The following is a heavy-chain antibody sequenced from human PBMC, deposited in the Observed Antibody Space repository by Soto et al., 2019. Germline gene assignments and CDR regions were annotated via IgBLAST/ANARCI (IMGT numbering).Heavy chain of an antibody. CDR3: ARAPPYNCNYGVDGMDV. D-gene: IGHD1-7*01. J-gene: IGHJ6*02. Sequence: QVQLVQSGAEVKKPGASVKVSCKASGYTFTSYAMHWVRQAPGQRLAWMGWINAGNGNTKYSQKFQGRVTITRDTSASTAYMELSSLRSEDTAVYYCARAPPYNCNYGVDGMDVWGQGTTVTVSS. CDR1: GYTFTSYA. V-gene: IGHV1-3*01. CDR2: INAGNGNT.